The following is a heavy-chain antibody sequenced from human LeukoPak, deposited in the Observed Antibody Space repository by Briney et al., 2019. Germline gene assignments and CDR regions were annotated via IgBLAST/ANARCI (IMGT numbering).Heavy chain of an antibody. D-gene: IGHD3-22*01. CDR1: AYTFTVYY. V-gene: IGHV1-2*02. CDR3: ARVTGYYYESSGYYHHAFDI. Sequence: ASVTVSSKASAYTFTVYYMHWVRQAPGQGLEGMGWINPNSGGTNYAQNFQGRVTMSRDTSISTAYMELSRLRSDDTAVYYCARVTGYYYESSGYYHHAFDIWGGGTMVTVSS. J-gene: IGHJ3*02. CDR2: INPNSGGT.